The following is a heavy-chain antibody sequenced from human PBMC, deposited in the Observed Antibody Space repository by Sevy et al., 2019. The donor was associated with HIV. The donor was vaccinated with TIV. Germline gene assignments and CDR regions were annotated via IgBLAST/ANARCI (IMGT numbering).Heavy chain of an antibody. V-gene: IGHV1-24*01. J-gene: IGHJ6*02. CDR2: LDPEDGET. D-gene: IGHD3-3*01. Sequence: ASVKVSCKVSGYTLTELSMHWVRQAPGKGLEWMGGLDPEDGETIYAQKFQGRVTMTEDTSTDTAYMELSSLRSEDTAVYYCATLDFWSDYPLYGMDVWGQGTTVTVSS. CDR3: ATLDFWSDYPLYGMDV. CDR1: GYTLTELS.